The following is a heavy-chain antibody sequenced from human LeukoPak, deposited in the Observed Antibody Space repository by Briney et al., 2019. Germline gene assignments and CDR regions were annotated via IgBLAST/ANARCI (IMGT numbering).Heavy chain of an antibody. D-gene: IGHD3-10*01. Sequence: PGGSLRLSCAASGFRFSNYGMSWVRQVPGEGLEWVSSISGSGAVAYYAESVRGRFAVSRDNSRNTLYLQMNSLTVEDTAIYYCVKDHQLLWFAEFWGQGTLVTVS. CDR2: ISGSGAVA. CDR1: GFRFSNYG. J-gene: IGHJ4*02. V-gene: IGHV3-23*01. CDR3: VKDHQLLWFAEF.